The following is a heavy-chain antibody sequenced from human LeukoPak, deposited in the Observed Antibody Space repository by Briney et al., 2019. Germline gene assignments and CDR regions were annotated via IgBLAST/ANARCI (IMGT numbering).Heavy chain of an antibody. CDR3: ARGGDYGSGGGYYMDV. CDR2: ISSSSSYI. CDR1: GFTFSDAW. D-gene: IGHD3-10*01. Sequence: PGGSLRLSCAASGFTFSDAWMSWVRQAPGKGLEWVSSISSSSSYIYYADSVKGRFTISRDNAKNSLYLQMNSLRAEDTAVYYCARGGDYGSGGGYYMDVWGKGTTVTVSS. V-gene: IGHV3-21*01. J-gene: IGHJ6*03.